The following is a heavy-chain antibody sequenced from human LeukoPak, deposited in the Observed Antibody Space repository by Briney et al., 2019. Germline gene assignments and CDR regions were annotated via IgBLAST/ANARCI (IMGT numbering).Heavy chain of an antibody. CDR1: GFTFSSYG. CDR3: AREENYYDSSGYTC. V-gene: IGHV3-33*01. D-gene: IGHD3-22*01. CDR2: IWYDGSNK. Sequence: GGSLRLSCAASGFTFSSYGMHWVRQAPGKGPEWVAVIWYDGSNKYYADSVKGRFTISRDNSKNTLYLQMNSLRAEDTAVYYCAREENYYDSSGYTCWGQGTLVTVSS. J-gene: IGHJ4*02.